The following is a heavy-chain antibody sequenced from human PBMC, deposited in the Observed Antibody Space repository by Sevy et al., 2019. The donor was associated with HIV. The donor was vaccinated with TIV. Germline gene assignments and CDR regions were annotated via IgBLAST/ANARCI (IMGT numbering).Heavy chain of an antibody. Sequence: GGSLRLSCIGSGFSFSYYGIHWVRQAPGKGLDWVALISHDGINEYYADSVKGRFTISRENSKNTVYLEMNSLRNEDTAIYFYGNAYSGSYSHSYLYALDVWGQGTTVTVSS. CDR1: GFSFSYYG. CDR2: ISHDGINE. CDR3: GNAYSGSYSHSYLYALDV. D-gene: IGHD1-26*01. V-gene: IGHV3-30*18. J-gene: IGHJ6*02.